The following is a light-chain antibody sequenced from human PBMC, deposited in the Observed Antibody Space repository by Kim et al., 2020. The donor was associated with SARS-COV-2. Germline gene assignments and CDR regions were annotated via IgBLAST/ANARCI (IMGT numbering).Light chain of an antibody. CDR1: TRAVTSGHY. Sequence: QAVVTQEPSLTVSPGGTVTLTCGSSTRAVTSGHYPYWIQQKPGQGPRTLIYDTNNKQSWTPARFSGSLLGGKAALTLSGALPEDEAEYYCLLYYSGAQVFGGGTQLTVL. J-gene: IGLJ2*01. V-gene: IGLV7-46*01. CDR3: LLYYSGAQV. CDR2: DTN.